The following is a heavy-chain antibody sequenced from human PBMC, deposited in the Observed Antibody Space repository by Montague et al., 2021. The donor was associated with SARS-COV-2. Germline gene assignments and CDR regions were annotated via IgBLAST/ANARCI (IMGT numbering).Heavy chain of an antibody. V-gene: IGHV2-5*02. D-gene: IGHD3-22*01. Sequence: PALVTPTQTLTLTCTFSEFSLSTNGVGVGWIRQPPGKALEWLALIYWDDDKRYSPSLKSRLTITKDTSKNQVVLTMTNMDPVDTATYYCAHRLARHYDTSAYLWCPYDYWGQGTLVTVSS. CDR1: EFSLSTNGVG. J-gene: IGHJ4*02. CDR2: IYWDDDK. CDR3: AHRLARHYDTSAYLWCPYDY.